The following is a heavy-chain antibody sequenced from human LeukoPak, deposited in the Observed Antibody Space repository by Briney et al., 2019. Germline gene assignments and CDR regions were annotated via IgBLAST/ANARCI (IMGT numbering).Heavy chain of an antibody. V-gene: IGHV3-11*01. CDR2: ISSSGSTI. D-gene: IGHD3-16*01. CDR1: GFTFSDYY. Sequence: GGSLRLSCAASGFTFSDYYMSWIRQAPGKGLEWVSYISSSGSTIHYADSVKGRFTISRDNAKNSLYLQMNSLRAEDTAVYYCARDLRGRSPGSYASIFDYWGQGTLVTVSS. J-gene: IGHJ4*02. CDR3: ARDLRGRSPGSYASIFDY.